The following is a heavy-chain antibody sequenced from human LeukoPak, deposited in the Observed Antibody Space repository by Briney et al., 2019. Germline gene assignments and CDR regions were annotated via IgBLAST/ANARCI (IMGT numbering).Heavy chain of an antibody. CDR3: ARLSDCSSTSCYYYYGMDV. J-gene: IGHJ6*02. CDR2: IIPILGIA. CDR1: GGTFSSYA. D-gene: IGHD2-2*01. V-gene: IGHV1-69*04. Sequence: SVKVSCTASGGTFSSYAISWVRQAPGQGLEWMGRIIPILGIANYAQKFQGRVTITADKSTSTAYMELSSLRSEDTAVYYCARLSDCSSTSCYYYYGMDVWGQGTTVTVSS.